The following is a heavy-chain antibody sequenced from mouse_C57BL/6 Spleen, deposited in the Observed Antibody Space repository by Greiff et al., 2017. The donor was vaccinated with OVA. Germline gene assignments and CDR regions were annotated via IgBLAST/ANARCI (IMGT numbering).Heavy chain of an antibody. D-gene: IGHD1-1*01. CDR3: VRHGLDYYGSDYFDY. Sequence: EVKLVESGGGLVQPKGSLKLSCAASGFSFNTYAMNWVRQAPGKGLEWVARIRSKSNNYATYYADSVKDRFTISRDDSESMLYLQMNNLKTEDTAMDYCVRHGLDYYGSDYFDYWGQGTTLTVSS. CDR2: IRSKSNNYAT. V-gene: IGHV10-1*01. J-gene: IGHJ2*01. CDR1: GFSFNTYA.